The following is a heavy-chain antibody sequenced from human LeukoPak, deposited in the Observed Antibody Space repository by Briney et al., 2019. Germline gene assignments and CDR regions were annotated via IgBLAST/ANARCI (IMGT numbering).Heavy chain of an antibody. D-gene: IGHD3-10*01. Sequence: GGSLRLSCAASGFTFSSYAMHWVRQAPGKGLEWVAVISYDGSNKYYADSVKGRFTISRDNSKNTLYLQMNSLRAEDTAVYYCARDTFTYGLLWFGEPPANDYWGQGTLVTVSS. V-gene: IGHV3-30-3*01. J-gene: IGHJ4*02. CDR2: ISYDGSNK. CDR3: ARDTFTYGLLWFGEPPANDY. CDR1: GFTFSSYA.